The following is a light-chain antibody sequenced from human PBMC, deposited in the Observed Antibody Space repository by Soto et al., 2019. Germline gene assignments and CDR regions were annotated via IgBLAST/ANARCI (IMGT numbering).Light chain of an antibody. CDR3: QQSYSTPYT. V-gene: IGKV3-20*01. CDR1: QSVSSSTS. Sequence: EIVLTQSPGTLSLSPGERATLSCRASQSVSSSTSLAWYQQKTGQAPRLLIYGASSRAVGVPDRFSGSGSGTDFTLTISRLQPEDFATYYCQQSYSTPYTFGQGTKLEIK. CDR2: GAS. J-gene: IGKJ2*01.